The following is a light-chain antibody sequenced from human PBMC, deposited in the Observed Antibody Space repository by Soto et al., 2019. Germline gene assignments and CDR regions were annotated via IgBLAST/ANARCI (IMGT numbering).Light chain of an antibody. V-gene: IGKV1-5*01. CDR3: QQYNTYSPERT. CDR2: DAS. J-gene: IGKJ1*01. CDR1: QDINRW. Sequence: DIQMTQSPSTLSASVGDRVTITCRASQDINRWLAWYQQKPGKAPKLLIYDASSLESGVPSRFSGSGSGTEFTLTISSLQPDDFATYYCQQYNTYSPERTFGQGTKVDTK.